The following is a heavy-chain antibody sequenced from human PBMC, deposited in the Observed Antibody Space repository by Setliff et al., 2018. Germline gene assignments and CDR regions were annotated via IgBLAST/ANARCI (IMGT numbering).Heavy chain of an antibody. J-gene: IGHJ4*02. D-gene: IGHD5-12*01. V-gene: IGHV4-59*01. CDR3: ARGGTFRYFDF. Sequence: SLTCTVSAGSLSTYYWSWIRQPPGKGLEFIGYVYYSGTANYSPSLRSRLTISVDTSKNQFSLKLRSVTAADTAVYYCARGGTFRYFDFWGQGAPVTVSS. CDR2: VYYSGTA. CDR1: AGSLSTYY.